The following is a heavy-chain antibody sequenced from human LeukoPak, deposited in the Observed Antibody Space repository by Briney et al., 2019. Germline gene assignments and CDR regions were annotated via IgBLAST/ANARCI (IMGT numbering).Heavy chain of an antibody. D-gene: IGHD6-19*01. CDR2: IYPGDSDT. CDR1: GYSFTSHW. Sequence: GESLKISCKGSGYSFTSHWIGWVRQMPGKGLEWMGIIYPGDSDTRYSPSFQGQVTISADKSISTAYPQWSSLTASDTAMYYCARHRPYSSGWRHFDYWGQGTLVTVSS. J-gene: IGHJ4*02. V-gene: IGHV5-51*01. CDR3: ARHRPYSSGWRHFDY.